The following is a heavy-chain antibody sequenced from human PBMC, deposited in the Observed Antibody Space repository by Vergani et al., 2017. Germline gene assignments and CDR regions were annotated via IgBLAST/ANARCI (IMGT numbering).Heavy chain of an antibody. V-gene: IGHV3-23*01. Sequence: EVQLLESGGGLVQPGGSLRLSCAASGFTFSSYAMSWVRQAPGKGLEWVSTISGSGGSTYYADSVKGRFTISRDNSKNTLYLQMNSLRAEDTAVYYCAKTSWAYCSGGSCYPFDYWGQGTLVTVSS. J-gene: IGHJ4*02. CDR2: ISGSGGST. CDR1: GFTFSSYA. D-gene: IGHD2-15*01. CDR3: AKTSWAYCSGGSCYPFDY.